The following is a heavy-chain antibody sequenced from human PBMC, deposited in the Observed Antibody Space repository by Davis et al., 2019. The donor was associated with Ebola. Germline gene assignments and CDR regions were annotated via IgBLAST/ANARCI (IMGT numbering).Heavy chain of an antibody. V-gene: IGHV4-59*01. J-gene: IGHJ4*01. CDR3: ARGGSSSWYYPNY. CDR1: SGSISSYY. CDR2: IYYTGST. D-gene: IGHD6-13*01. Sequence: SETLSLTCTVSSGSISSYYWSWIRQPPGKGLEWIGYIYYTGSTNYNPSLKSRVTISVDTSKNQFSLKLSSVTAADTAVYYCARGGSSSWYYPNYWGQGTLVTVSS.